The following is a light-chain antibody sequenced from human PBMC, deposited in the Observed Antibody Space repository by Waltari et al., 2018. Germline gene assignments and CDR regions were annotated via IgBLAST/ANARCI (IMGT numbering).Light chain of an antibody. J-gene: IGLJ3*02. Sequence: QTVVTQEPSLSVSPGGTVPLTCALSSGSLSTTSYATWYQQTPGQAPRTLVYKANARSSGVPDRFSGSILGNTAALTITGAQADDESDYYWALYMGSGIWVFGGGTRLTVL. V-gene: IGLV8-61*01. CDR2: KAN. CDR1: SGSLSTTSY. CDR3: ALYMGSGIWV.